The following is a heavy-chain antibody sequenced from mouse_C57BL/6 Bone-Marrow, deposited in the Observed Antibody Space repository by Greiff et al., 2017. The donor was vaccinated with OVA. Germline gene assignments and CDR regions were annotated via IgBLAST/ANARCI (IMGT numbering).Heavy chain of an antibody. V-gene: IGHV5-16*01. CDR1: GFTFSDYY. CDR3: ARPTTVWYFDV. Sequence: EVQLVESEGGLVQPGSSMKLSCTASGFTFSDYYMAWVRQVPEKGLEWVANINYDGSSTYYLDSLKSRFIISRDNAKNILYLQMSSLKSEDTATYYCARPTTVWYFDVWGTGTTVTVSS. D-gene: IGHD5-5*01. J-gene: IGHJ1*03. CDR2: INYDGSST.